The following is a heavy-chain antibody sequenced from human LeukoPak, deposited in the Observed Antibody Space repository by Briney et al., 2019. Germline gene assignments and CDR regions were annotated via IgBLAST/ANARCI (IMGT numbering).Heavy chain of an antibody. CDR2: IYYSGST. D-gene: IGHD3-16*02. CDR1: GGSISSYY. Sequence: SATLSLTCTVSGGSISSYYWSWLRQPPGKGLEWIGSIYYSGSTYYNPSLKSRVTISVDTSKNQFSLKLSSVTAADTAVYYCARFALSGACTGDRGQGALGTVS. CDR3: ARFALSGACTGD. V-gene: IGHV4-39*07. J-gene: IGHJ4*02.